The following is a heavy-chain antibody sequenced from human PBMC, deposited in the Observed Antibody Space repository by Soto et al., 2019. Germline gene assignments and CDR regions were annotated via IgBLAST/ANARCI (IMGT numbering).Heavy chain of an antibody. CDR2: ISAYNGNT. Sequence: QVQLVQSGAEVKKPGASVKVSCKASGYTFTSYVISWVRQAPGQGLEWMGWISAYNGNTNYAQKLQGRVTITTDTPARQAYMELRSLRSDDTAVYYCAREGNYDILTGFYIIHYYYGIDVWGQGTTVSVSS. V-gene: IGHV1-18*01. J-gene: IGHJ6*02. CDR3: AREGNYDILTGFYIIHYYYGIDV. D-gene: IGHD3-9*01. CDR1: GYTFTSYV.